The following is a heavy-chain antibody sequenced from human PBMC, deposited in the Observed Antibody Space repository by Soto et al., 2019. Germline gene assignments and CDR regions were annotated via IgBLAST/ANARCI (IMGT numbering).Heavy chain of an antibody. CDR1: GFTLSSDN. Sequence: EVQLVESGGGLVQPWGSLRLSCAASGFTLSSDNMNWVRQAPGMGLEWVSYISGSRDTIYYADSVKGRFTISRDNAKNSLYLQMDILRDEDTAVYYCARDHGGSTWFVGIYYYFGVDVWGQGTTVTGS. J-gene: IGHJ6*02. CDR2: ISGSRDTI. V-gene: IGHV3-48*02. CDR3: ARDHGGSTWFVGIYYYFGVDV. D-gene: IGHD6-13*01.